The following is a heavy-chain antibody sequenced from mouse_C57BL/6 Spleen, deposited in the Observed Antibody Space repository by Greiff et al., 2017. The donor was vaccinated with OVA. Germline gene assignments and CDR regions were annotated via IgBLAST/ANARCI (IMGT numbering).Heavy chain of an antibody. Sequence: EVQLVESGPGLVKPSQSLSLTCSVTGYSITSGYYWNWIRQFPGNKLEWMGYISYDGSNNYNPSLKNRISITRDTSKNQFFLKLNSVTTEDTATYYCAREDYDTRYYAMDYWGQGTSVTVSS. CDR2: ISYDGSN. CDR1: GYSITSGYY. V-gene: IGHV3-6*01. D-gene: IGHD2-4*01. J-gene: IGHJ4*01. CDR3: AREDYDTRYYAMDY.